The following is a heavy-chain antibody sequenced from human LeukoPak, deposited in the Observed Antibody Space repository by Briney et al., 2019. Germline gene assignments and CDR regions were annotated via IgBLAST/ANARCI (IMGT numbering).Heavy chain of an antibody. D-gene: IGHD6-19*01. CDR3: ARVEAGSGWYLWYMDV. Sequence: GGSLRLSCAASGFTFRSYDMSWVRQAPGKGLEWVSVIYRGGSTYYADSLKGRFTVSRDLSKNMLYLQMNSLRVEDTAVYYCARVEAGSGWYLWYMDVWGKGTSVTISS. CDR1: GFTFRSYD. V-gene: IGHV3-66*01. CDR2: IYRGGST. J-gene: IGHJ6*03.